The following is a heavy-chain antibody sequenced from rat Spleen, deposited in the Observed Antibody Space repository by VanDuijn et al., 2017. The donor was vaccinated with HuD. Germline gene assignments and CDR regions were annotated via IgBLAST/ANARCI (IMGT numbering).Heavy chain of an antibody. Sequence: EVQLVESGGGLVQPGRSMKLSCAASGLSFSNYDMAWVRQAPTKGLEWVASISYDGTATYYRDSVKGRFTISRDNAKSTLFLQMDSLRSEDTATYYCARHDYYDGYYDVMDAWGQGASVTVSS. J-gene: IGHJ4*01. CDR2: ISYDGTAT. V-gene: IGHV5-25*01. CDR1: GLSFSNYD. D-gene: IGHD1-12*03. CDR3: ARHDYYDGYYDVMDA.